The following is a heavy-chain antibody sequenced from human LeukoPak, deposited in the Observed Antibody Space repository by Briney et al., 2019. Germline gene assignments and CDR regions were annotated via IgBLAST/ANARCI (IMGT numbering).Heavy chain of an antibody. J-gene: IGHJ4*02. V-gene: IGHV3-23*01. CDR2: ISGSGGST. D-gene: IGHD3-22*01. CDR1: GFTFSSFA. Sequence: GGSLRLSCAASGFTFSSFAMSWVRQAPGKGLEWVSTISGSGGSTYYADSVKGRFTISRDNSKNTLYLQMNSLRAEDTAVYYCAKVFPYYDSSGRYFDYWGQGTLVTVSS. CDR3: AKVFPYYDSSGRYFDY.